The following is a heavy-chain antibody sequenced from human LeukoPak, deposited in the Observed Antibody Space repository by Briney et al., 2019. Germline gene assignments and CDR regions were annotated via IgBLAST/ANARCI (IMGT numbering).Heavy chain of an antibody. J-gene: IGHJ5*02. D-gene: IGHD2-15*01. V-gene: IGHV4-59*08. Sequence: SETLSLTCTISGGSISSYFWSWIRQPPGKGLEWIGYIYYSGSTNYNPSLKSRVTISVDTSKNQFSLKLTSVTAADTAVYYCARVDGSCSGGSCPSGNWFDPWGQGTLVTVSS. CDR2: IYYSGST. CDR3: ARVDGSCSGGSCPSGNWFDP. CDR1: GGSISSYF.